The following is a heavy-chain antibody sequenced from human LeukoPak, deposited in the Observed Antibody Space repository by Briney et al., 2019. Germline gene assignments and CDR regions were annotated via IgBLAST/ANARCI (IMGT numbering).Heavy chain of an antibody. D-gene: IGHD3-22*01. CDR1: GFTFSNYG. Sequence: GRSLRLSCAASGFTFSNYGMKWVRQAPGKGLEWLSYISSSSSLIYYADSVKGRFTISRDNAKNSLYVQMNSLRDEDTAVYLCARARYYYDSSCYYFDYWGQGTLVTVSS. CDR3: ARARYYYDSSCYYFDY. J-gene: IGHJ4*02. CDR2: ISSSSSLI. V-gene: IGHV3-48*02.